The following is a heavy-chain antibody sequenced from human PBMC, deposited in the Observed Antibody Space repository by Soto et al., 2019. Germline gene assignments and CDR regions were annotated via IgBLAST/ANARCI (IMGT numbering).Heavy chain of an antibody. CDR1: GGSVNSGTYY. CDR2: IFYSGNT. D-gene: IGHD3-16*01. Sequence: QVQLQESGPGLVRPSETLSLTCTVSGGSVNSGTYYWNWIRQPPGKGLEWLGYIFYSGNTNYKPSVRSRVTISVDTPRNQFPLKLSSVTAADTAVYYCARSYTLMVAALGEWGQGTLVTVSS. J-gene: IGHJ1*01. CDR3: ARSYTLMVAALGE. V-gene: IGHV4-61*01.